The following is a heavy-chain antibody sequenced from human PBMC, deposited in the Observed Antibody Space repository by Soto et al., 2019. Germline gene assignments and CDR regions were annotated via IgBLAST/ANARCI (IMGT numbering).Heavy chain of an antibody. CDR3: ARETKFYGFWSGYYRFDT. CDR2: ISASSGNT. Sequence: QTQLVQSGPEVKNPGASVKVSCKASGYSFNSYGISWVRQAPGQGLEWMGWISASSGNTTYAQELQGRGTMTTDTATTTAYMELRSLTSDDTAVYYCARETKFYGFWSGYYRFDTWGQGTLVSVSS. V-gene: IGHV1-18*01. CDR1: GYSFNSYG. J-gene: IGHJ5*02. D-gene: IGHD3-3*01.